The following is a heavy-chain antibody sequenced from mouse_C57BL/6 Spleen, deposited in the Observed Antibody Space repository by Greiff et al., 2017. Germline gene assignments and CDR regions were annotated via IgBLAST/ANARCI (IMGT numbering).Heavy chain of an antibody. V-gene: IGHV1-52*01. Sequence: QVQLQQPGAELVRPGSSVKLSCKASGYTFTSYWMHWVKQRPIQGLEWIGNIDPTASETHYNQKFKDKATLTVDKSSRTAYMPLSSLTSEDSAVXYGARNYCSPYDAMDYWGQGTSLTVSS. CDR3: ARNYCSPYDAMDY. J-gene: IGHJ4*01. CDR2: IDPTASET. CDR1: GYTFTSYW. D-gene: IGHD1-1*01.